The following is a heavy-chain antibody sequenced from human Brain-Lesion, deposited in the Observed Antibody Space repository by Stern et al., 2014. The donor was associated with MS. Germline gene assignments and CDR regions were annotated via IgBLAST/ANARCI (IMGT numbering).Heavy chain of an antibody. CDR3: ARHLFGGMYYNWFDP. J-gene: IGHJ5*02. CDR2: IYYSGST. D-gene: IGHD3-10*01. Sequence: QVQLVQSGPGLVKPSETLSLICTVSGGSISSSSDYWGWIRQPPGKGLEWIGNIYYSGSTYYNPSLKSRVTISVETSKNHFSLNLTSVTAADTAVYYCARHLFGGMYYNWFDPWGQGTLVTVSS. V-gene: IGHV4-39*01. CDR1: GGSISSSSDY.